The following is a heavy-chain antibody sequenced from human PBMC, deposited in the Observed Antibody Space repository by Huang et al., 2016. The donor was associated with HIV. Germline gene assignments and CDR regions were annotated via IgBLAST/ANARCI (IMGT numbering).Heavy chain of an antibody. Sequence: QVQLEQWGAGLLKASETLSLTCAVYGGSFSGYYWNWLRQAPGKGLEWVGEINHSGITNYNPYLKSRVNMSVDTSKSQFSLYLTSLSAADTGTYFCARRYNSRRDYWGRGTLVTVHS. CDR3: ARRYNSRRDY. V-gene: IGHV4-34*02. CDR1: GGSFSGYY. D-gene: IGHD3-22*01. J-gene: IGHJ4*02. CDR2: INHSGIT.